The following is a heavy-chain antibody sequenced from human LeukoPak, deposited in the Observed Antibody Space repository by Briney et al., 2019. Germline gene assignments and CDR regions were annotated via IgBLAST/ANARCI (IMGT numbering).Heavy chain of an antibody. CDR2: IYYSGST. D-gene: IGHD4-17*01. Sequence: SETLSLTCTVSGGSISSYYWSWIRQPPGKGLEWIGYIYYSGSTNYNPSLKSRVTISVDTSKNQFSLKLSSVTAADTAVYYCARNYCGDYVPHYFDYWGQGTLVTVSS. J-gene: IGHJ4*02. CDR3: ARNYCGDYVPHYFDY. V-gene: IGHV4-59*01. CDR1: GGSISSYY.